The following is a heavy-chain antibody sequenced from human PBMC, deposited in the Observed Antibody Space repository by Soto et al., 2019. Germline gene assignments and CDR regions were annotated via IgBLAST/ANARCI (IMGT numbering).Heavy chain of an antibody. J-gene: IGHJ4*02. CDR3: ARGGSFTSHSCYYLEY. Sequence: QVQLVESGGGVVQPGRSLRLSCAAPGVTFSNYERHWVRQAPGKGLEWLALIWYNEGNTYYANSVNGRFTISRDNSKNTRYLQMDSLRAENTAVYYWARGGSFTSHSCYYLEYWRQGTLITVSS. CDR2: IWYNEGNT. V-gene: IGHV3-33*01. CDR1: GVTFSNYE. D-gene: IGHD3-3*01.